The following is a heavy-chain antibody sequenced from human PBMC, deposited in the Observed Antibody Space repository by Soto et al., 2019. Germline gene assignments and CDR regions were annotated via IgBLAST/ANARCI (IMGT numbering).Heavy chain of an antibody. Sequence: QGQLQESGQGLVKLSETLSPTCNVSGASISSNYWTWIRQPPGKGLEYIGNVNNSGSTIHSPSLKSRATISVDTSKNQFSLKLTSVTAADTAVYYCAGGSSLCWECFHHWGQGILITVSS. V-gene: IGHV4-59*01. CDR1: GASISSNY. CDR2: VNNSGST. CDR3: AGGSSLCWECFHH. J-gene: IGHJ1*01. D-gene: IGHD2-2*01.